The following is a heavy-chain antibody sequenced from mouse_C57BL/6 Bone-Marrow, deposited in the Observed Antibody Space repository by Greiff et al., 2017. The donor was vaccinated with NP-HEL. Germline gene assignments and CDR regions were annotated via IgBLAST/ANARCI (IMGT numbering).Heavy chain of an antibody. CDR2: ISYSGST. CDR1: GYSIPSDY. J-gene: IGHJ2*01. V-gene: IGHV3-8*01. D-gene: IGHD1-1*01. Sequence: EVKLQESGPGLAKPSQTLSLTCSVTGYSIPSDYWNWIRKFPGNKLEYMGYISYSGSTYYNPSLKSRISITRDTSKNQYYLQLNSVTTEDTATYYCARCRTTVVPFDYWGQGTTLTVSS. CDR3: ARCRTTVVPFDY.